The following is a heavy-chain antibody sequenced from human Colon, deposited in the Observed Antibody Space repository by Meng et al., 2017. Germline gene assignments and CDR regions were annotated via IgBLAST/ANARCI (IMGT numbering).Heavy chain of an antibody. CDR3: ARDNPGDYVWDY. J-gene: IGHJ4*02. CDR2: ISTYDDNT. CDR1: GYTFTTYG. Sequence: QVHLGQSGAEVKKPGASVKVSCKASGYTFTTYGISWMRQAPGQGLEWMGWISTYDDNTNYVEKFRGRVTMTTDTSTNTAYMELRSLRSDDTAVYYCARDNPGDYVWDYWGQGTLVTVSS. V-gene: IGHV1-18*01. D-gene: IGHD4-17*01.